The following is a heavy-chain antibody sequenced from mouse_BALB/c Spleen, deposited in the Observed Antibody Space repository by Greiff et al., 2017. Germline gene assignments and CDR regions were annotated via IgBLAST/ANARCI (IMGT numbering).Heavy chain of an antibody. Sequence: DVQLVESGGGLVQPGGSRKLSCAASGFTFSSFGMHWVRQAPEKGLEWVAYISSGSSTIYYADTVKGRFTISRDNPKNTLFLQMTSLRSEDTAMYYCARAATTWFAYWGQGTLVTVSA. CDR2: ISSGSSTI. V-gene: IGHV5-17*02. D-gene: IGHD1-2*01. J-gene: IGHJ3*01. CDR1: GFTFSSFG. CDR3: ARAATTWFAY.